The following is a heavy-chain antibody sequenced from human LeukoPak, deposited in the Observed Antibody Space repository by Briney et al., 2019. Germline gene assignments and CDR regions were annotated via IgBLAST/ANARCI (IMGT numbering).Heavy chain of an antibody. CDR3: ARRKRRVWSSYYFDY. D-gene: IGHD3-10*01. Sequence: SETLSLTCAVYGGSFSGYYWSWIRQPPGKGLEWIGEINHSGSTNYNPSLKSRVTISVDTSKNQFSLKLSSVTAADTAVYYCARRKRRVWSSYYFDYWGQGTLVTVSS. CDR2: INHSGST. CDR1: GGSFSGYY. V-gene: IGHV4-34*01. J-gene: IGHJ4*02.